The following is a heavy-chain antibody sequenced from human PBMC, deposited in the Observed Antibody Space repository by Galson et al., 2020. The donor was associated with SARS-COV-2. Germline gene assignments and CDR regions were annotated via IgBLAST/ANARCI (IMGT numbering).Heavy chain of an antibody. D-gene: IGHD1-20*01. CDR1: GFTFSSYG. CDR3: ARDALPPYGGNWDEYYFDY. CDR2: IWYDGSNK. J-gene: IGHJ4*02. V-gene: IGHV3-33*01. Sequence: GESLKISCAASGFTFSSYGMHWVRQAPGKGLEWVAVIWYDGSNKYYADSVKGRFTISRDNSKNTLYLQMNSLRAEDTAVYYCARDALPPYGGNWDEYYFDYWGQGTLVTVSS.